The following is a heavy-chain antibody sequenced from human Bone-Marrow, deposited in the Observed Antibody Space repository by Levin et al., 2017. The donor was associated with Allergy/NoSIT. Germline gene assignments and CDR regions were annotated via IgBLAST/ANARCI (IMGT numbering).Heavy chain of an antibody. CDR3: AKSFGLPSTTLHDAFDV. CDR1: GFTFTRHT. Sequence: PGESLKISCVASGFTFTRHTMHWVRQAPGKGLEWVALIWYDESIKYYVDSVKGRFTISRDNSKDTLYLQLNSLRAEDTAMYYCAKSFGLPSTTLHDAFDVWGQGTMVTVSS. D-gene: IGHD1-14*01. V-gene: IGHV3-33*06. J-gene: IGHJ3*01. CDR2: IWYDESIK.